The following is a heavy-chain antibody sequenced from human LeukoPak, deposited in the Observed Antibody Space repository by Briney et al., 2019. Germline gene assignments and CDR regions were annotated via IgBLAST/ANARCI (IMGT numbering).Heavy chain of an antibody. V-gene: IGHV3-9*01. J-gene: IGHJ3*02. D-gene: IGHD2-2*03. Sequence: PGGSLRLPCAASEFTFGDYAMHWVRQAPGKGLEWVSGVGWNSGNIGYADSVKGRFTISRDNAKNSLYLQMNSLRVEDTALYYCAIMDSTFDIWGQGTMVTVSS. CDR1: EFTFGDYA. CDR2: VGWNSGNI. CDR3: AIMDSTFDI.